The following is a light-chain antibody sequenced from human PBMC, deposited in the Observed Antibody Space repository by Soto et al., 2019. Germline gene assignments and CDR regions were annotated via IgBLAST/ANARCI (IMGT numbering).Light chain of an antibody. CDR3: SSYTTSSTRV. CDR2: EVS. Sequence: HSGLSQPASVSGSPGQSISISCTGSSSDVGIYNYVSWYQQHPGKVPKLIIYEVSNRPSGVSNRFSGSKSGNTASLTISGLQAEEEADYYCSSYTTSSTRVFGTGTKVTVL. J-gene: IGLJ1*01. CDR1: SSDVGIYNY. V-gene: IGLV2-14*01.